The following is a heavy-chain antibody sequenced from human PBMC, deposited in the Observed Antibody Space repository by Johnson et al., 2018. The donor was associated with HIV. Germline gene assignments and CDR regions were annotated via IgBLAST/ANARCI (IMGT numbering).Heavy chain of an antibody. CDR3: AKEGEYFYDSSGFDAFDI. V-gene: IGHV3-30*02. D-gene: IGHD3-22*01. J-gene: IGHJ3*02. CDR1: GFTFSNYG. CDR2: IRYDGSNK. Sequence: QVQLVESGGGVVHPGGSLRLSCEASGFTFSNYGMHWVRQAPGKGLEWVAFIRYDGSNKYYADSVKGRFTISRDNSKNTLYLQMNSLRSEDTAVYYCAKEGEYFYDSSGFDAFDIWGQGTMVTVSS.